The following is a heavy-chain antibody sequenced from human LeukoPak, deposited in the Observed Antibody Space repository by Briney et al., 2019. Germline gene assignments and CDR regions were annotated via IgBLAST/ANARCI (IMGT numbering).Heavy chain of an antibody. CDR1: GGSFSGYY. J-gene: IGHJ4*02. V-gene: IGHV4-34*01. CDR3: ARGRPTTFGVVIIFQPDYFDY. Sequence: SETLSLTCAAYGGSFSGYYWSWIRQPPGKGLEWIGEINYSGSTNYNPSLKSRVTISVDTSKNQFSLKLSSVTAADTAVYYCARGRPTTFGVVIIFQPDYFDYWAQGTLVTVSS. D-gene: IGHD3-3*01. CDR2: INYSGST.